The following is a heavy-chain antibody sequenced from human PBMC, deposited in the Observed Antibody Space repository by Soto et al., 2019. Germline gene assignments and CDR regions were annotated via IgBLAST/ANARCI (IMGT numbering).Heavy chain of an antibody. V-gene: IGHV4-30-2*01. J-gene: IGHJ4*02. CDR2: IYHSGST. Sequence: QLQLQESGSGLVKPSQTLSLTCAVSGGSISRGGYSWSWIRQPPEKGLEWIGYIYHSGSTYYNPSLKSRVTISVDRSKNQFSLKLSSVTAADTAVYYCARAGGLGAVAVDYWGQGTLVTVSS. CDR1: GGSISRGGYS. CDR3: ARAGGLGAVAVDY. D-gene: IGHD6-19*01.